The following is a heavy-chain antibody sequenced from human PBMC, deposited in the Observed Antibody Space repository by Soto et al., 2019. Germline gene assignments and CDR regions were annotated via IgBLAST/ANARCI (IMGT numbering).Heavy chain of an antibody. CDR2: IRNTPYGGTT. CDR3: SRGSFGYYGP. D-gene: IGHD2-2*03. Sequence: GGSLRLSCAASGFSFSSYEMNWVRQAPGKGLEWVGLIRNTPYGGTTDYAASVRGRFTISRDDSESIAYLQMNSLKTEDSGVYYCSRGSFGYYGPWGPGTLVTVSP. V-gene: IGHV3-49*04. J-gene: IGHJ5*02. CDR1: GFSFSSYE.